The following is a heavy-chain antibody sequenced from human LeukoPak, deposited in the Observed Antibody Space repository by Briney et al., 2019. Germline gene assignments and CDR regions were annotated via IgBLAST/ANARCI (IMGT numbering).Heavy chain of an antibody. D-gene: IGHD3-16*02. CDR3: ARDSGSYRAADAFDI. Sequence: PSETLSLTCTVSGGSISSSSYYWGWIRQPPGQGLEWIGSIYYSGSTYYNPSLKSRVTISVDTSKNQFSLKLSSVTAADTAVYYCARDSGSYRAADAFDIWGQGTMVTVSS. V-gene: IGHV4-39*07. CDR1: GGSISSSSYY. CDR2: IYYSGST. J-gene: IGHJ3*02.